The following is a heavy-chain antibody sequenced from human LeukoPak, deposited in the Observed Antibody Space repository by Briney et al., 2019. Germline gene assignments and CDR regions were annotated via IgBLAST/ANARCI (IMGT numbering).Heavy chain of an antibody. V-gene: IGHV3-11*01. Sequence: PGGSLRLSCAASGFTFSSYAMSWIRQAPGKGLEWVSYISSSGSTIYYADSVKGRFTISRDNAKNSLYLQMNSLRAEDTAVYYCASVVSGYSSGFRFDYWGQGTLVTVSS. CDR3: ASVVSGYSSGFRFDY. D-gene: IGHD6-19*01. J-gene: IGHJ4*02. CDR2: ISSSGSTI. CDR1: GFTFSSYA.